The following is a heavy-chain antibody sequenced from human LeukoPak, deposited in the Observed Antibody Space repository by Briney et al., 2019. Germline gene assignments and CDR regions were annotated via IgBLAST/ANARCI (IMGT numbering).Heavy chain of an antibody. V-gene: IGHV4-30-4*08. CDR3: ARDYDFYWFDP. CDR2: IYYSGST. CDR1: GGSISSGDHY. J-gene: IGHJ5*02. Sequence: SETLSLTCTVSGGSISSGDHYWSWIRQPPGKGLEWIGYIYYSGSTYYNPSLKSRVTISVDTSKNQFSLKLSSVTAADTAVYYCARDYDFYWFDPWGQGTLVTVSS. D-gene: IGHD3-3*01.